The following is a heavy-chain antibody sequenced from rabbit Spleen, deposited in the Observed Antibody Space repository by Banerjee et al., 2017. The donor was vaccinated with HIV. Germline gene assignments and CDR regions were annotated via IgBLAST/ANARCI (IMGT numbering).Heavy chain of an antibody. CDR1: GFTFSSGYW. D-gene: IGHD4-1*01. CDR2: INSGSSGST. CDR3: ARGDSSNGWGMSL. V-gene: IGHV1S40*01. J-gene: IGHJ4*01. Sequence: QSLEESGGDLVKPGASLTLTCKASGFTFSSGYWICWVRQAPGKGLEWIGCINSGSSGSTYYASWVNGRFTISRSTSLNTVSLKMTSLTAADTATYFCARGDSSNGWGMSLWGPGTLVT.